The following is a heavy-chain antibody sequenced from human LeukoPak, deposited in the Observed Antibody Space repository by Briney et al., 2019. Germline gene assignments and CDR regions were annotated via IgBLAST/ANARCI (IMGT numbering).Heavy chain of an antibody. V-gene: IGHV3-23*01. CDR2: ISGSGNGT. CDR3: AKRTMSAFDS. D-gene: IGHD5-24*01. J-gene: IGHJ4*02. CDR1: GFTFRTYA. Sequence: GGSLRLSCTASGFTFRTYAMNWVRQAPGKGLEWLSGISGSGNGTYYADSVKGRFIISRDNSKNMVYLQMNSLTVEDAATYYCAKRTMSAFDSWGQGTLLIVSS.